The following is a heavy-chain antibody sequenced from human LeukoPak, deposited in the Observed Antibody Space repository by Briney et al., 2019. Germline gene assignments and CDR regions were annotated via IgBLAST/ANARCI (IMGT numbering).Heavy chain of an antibody. CDR3: ARAGDFWSGYYVDY. CDR1: GGSISSGSYY. CDR2: IYTSGST. Sequence: PSETLSLTCTVSGGSISSGSYYWSWIRQPAGKGLEWIGRIYTSGSTNYNPSLKSRFTISVDTSKNQFSLKLSSVTAADTAVYYCARAGDFWSGYYVDYWGQGTLVTVSS. V-gene: IGHV4-61*02. D-gene: IGHD3-3*01. J-gene: IGHJ4*02.